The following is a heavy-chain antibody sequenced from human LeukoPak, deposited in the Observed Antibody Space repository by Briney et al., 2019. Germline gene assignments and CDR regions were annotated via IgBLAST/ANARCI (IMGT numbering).Heavy chain of an antibody. CDR2: ISTRGDAT. V-gene: IGHV3-23*01. CDR3: ARASRIAVAHYYFDY. CDR1: GFTFSVSG. Sequence: GGSLRLSCAASGFTFSVSGMTWVRQAPGKGLEWVSSISTRGDATYYADSVKGRFTISRDNSKNTLYLQMNSLRAEDTAVYYCARASRIAVAHYYFDYWGQGTLVTVSS. J-gene: IGHJ4*02. D-gene: IGHD6-19*01.